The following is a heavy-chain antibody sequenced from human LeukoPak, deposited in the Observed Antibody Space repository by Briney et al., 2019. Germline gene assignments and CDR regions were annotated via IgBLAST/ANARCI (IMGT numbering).Heavy chain of an antibody. Sequence: PGGSLRLSCAASGFTFSSYAMSWVRQAPGKGLEWVSAISGSGGSTYYADSVKGRFTISRDNSKNTLYLQMNSLRAEDTAVYYCARDNYGDYVRWFDPWGQGTLVTVSS. CDR1: GFTFSSYA. V-gene: IGHV3-23*01. J-gene: IGHJ5*02. D-gene: IGHD4-17*01. CDR3: ARDNYGDYVRWFDP. CDR2: ISGSGGST.